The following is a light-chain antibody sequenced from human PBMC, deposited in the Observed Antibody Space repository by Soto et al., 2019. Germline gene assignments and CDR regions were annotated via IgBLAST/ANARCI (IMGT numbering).Light chain of an antibody. V-gene: IGLV1-40*01. CDR3: QSYDKSLRGFV. Sequence: QSVLTQPPSVSGAPGQRVTISCTGSSSNIGAGYDVHWYQQLPGTAPQLLIYANSNRPSGVPDRFSGSKSETSASLAITGLQAEDEADYSCQSYDKSLRGFVFGTGTKLTVL. J-gene: IGLJ1*01. CDR1: SSNIGAGYD. CDR2: ANS.